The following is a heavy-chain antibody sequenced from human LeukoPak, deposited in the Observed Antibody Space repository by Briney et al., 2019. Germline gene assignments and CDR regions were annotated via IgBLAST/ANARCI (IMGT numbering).Heavy chain of an antibody. D-gene: IGHD3-10*01. V-gene: IGHV3-23*01. CDR2: ISGSGGIT. J-gene: IGHJ4*02. Sequence: GGSLRLSCAASGFTFSSYAMSWVRQAPGKGLEWVSNISGSGGITYYADFVKGRFTTSGDNSKNTLYLEMNSLRAEDTAIYHCARRAEGGSGSWPSYWGQGTLVTVSS. CDR3: ARRAEGGSGSWPSY. CDR1: GFTFSSYA.